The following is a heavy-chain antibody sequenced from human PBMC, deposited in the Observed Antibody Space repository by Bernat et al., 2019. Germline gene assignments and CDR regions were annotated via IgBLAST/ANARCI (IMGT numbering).Heavy chain of an antibody. CDR1: GGTFSSYT. J-gene: IGHJ5*02. D-gene: IGHD3-22*01. V-gene: IGHV1-69*04. Sequence: GSSVKVSCKASGGTFSSYTISWVRQAPGQGLEWMGRIIPILGIANYAQKFQGRVTITADKSTSTAYMELSSLRSEDTAVYYCARELRYYDSSGYPFDPWGQGTLVTVSS. CDR3: ARELRYYDSSGYPFDP. CDR2: IIPILGIA.